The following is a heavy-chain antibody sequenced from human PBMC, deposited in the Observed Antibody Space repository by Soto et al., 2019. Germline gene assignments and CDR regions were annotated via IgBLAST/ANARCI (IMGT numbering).Heavy chain of an antibody. CDR1: GFTFSSYA. CDR2: ISYDGSNK. Sequence: PGESLKISCAASGFTFSSYAMHWVRQAPGKGLEWVAVISYDGSNKYYADSVKGRFTISRDNSKNTLYLQMNSLRAEDTAVYYCARDRPKDGYNYFYGMDVWGQGTTVTVSS. J-gene: IGHJ6*02. V-gene: IGHV3-30-3*01. D-gene: IGHD5-12*01. CDR3: ARDRPKDGYNYFYGMDV.